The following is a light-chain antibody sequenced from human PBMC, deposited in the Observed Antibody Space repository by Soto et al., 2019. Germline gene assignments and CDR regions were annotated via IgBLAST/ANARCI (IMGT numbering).Light chain of an antibody. CDR3: QMYDNAPLT. Sequence: DIQMTQAPSSLSASVGDRVTITCRARQDISTYLAWYQQQPGKVPKLLISAAYTLQSGVPPRFSGSGSGTDFTLTISSLQPEDVATEYCQMYDNAPLTFGGGTKVEIK. J-gene: IGKJ4*01. CDR1: QDISTY. V-gene: IGKV1-27*01. CDR2: AAY.